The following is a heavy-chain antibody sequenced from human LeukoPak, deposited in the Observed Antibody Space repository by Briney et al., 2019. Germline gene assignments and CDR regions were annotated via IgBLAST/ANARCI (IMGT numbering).Heavy chain of an antibody. V-gene: IGHV5-51*01. CDR2: IYPGDSDT. J-gene: IGHJ4*02. Sequence: GESLKISCKGSGYIFTSHWIGWVRQMPGRGLESMGIIYPGDSDTRYSPSFQGQVTISADKSISTAYLQWSSLKAADTAVYYCARQPSPPKGYYDILTPFDYWGQGTLVTVSS. CDR3: ARQPSPPKGYYDILTPFDY. D-gene: IGHD3-9*01. CDR1: GYIFTSHW.